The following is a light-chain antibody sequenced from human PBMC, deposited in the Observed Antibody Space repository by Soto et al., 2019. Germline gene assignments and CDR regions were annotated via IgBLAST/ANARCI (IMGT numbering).Light chain of an antibody. J-gene: IGKJ5*01. CDR2: AAS. Sequence: DIRMAQSPSSVSASVGDRFTITCRASQDISSWLAWYQQKPGKAPKIMIYAASSLQGGVPSRFSGSGSGTEFTLTISSLQPEDFATYYCQQASSFPPTFGQGTRLEI. CDR1: QDISSW. V-gene: IGKV1-12*01. CDR3: QQASSFPPT.